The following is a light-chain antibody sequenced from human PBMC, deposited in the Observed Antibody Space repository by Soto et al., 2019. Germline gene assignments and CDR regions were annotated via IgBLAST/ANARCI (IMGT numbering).Light chain of an antibody. Sequence: EIVMTQSPATLSVSPGEGATLSCRAGQSVGVNLAWYQQMPGQAPRLLIYGASTRATGVPARFSGSGSGTEFTLTISSLQSEDFAVYYCQQYEEWPPQLTLGGGTKVEI. J-gene: IGKJ4*01. CDR2: GAS. CDR3: QQYEEWPPQLT. V-gene: IGKV3-15*01. CDR1: QSVGVN.